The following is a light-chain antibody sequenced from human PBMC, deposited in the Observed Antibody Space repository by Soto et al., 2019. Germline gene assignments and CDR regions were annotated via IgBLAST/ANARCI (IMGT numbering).Light chain of an antibody. CDR3: QQSYSTPRT. CDR1: QNIHSF. Sequence: DIQMTQSPSSLAASVGERVTITCRASQNIHSFLNWYQQKPGKAPQVLIYGGSALQSGVPSRFSGSGSGTGFTLAISSLQPDDFAVYYCQQSYSTPRTFGQGTKVDIK. CDR2: GGS. J-gene: IGKJ1*01. V-gene: IGKV1-39*01.